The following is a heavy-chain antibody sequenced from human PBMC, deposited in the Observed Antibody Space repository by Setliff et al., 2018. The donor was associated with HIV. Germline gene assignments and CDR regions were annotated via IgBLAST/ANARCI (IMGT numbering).Heavy chain of an antibody. CDR2: MYHSGTA. V-gene: IGHV4-38-2*02. J-gene: IGHJ4*02. CDR3: TRHAPGSDYGDAYYFDY. D-gene: IGHD4-17*01. Sequence: PSETLSLTCTVSGYSISSGYYWGWIRQPPGKGLEWIGSMYHSGTAFHNPSLKSRVTISVDTSKKRFSLKLSSVTAADTAVYYCTRHAPGSDYGDAYYFDYWGQGRPVTVSS. CDR1: GYSISSGYY.